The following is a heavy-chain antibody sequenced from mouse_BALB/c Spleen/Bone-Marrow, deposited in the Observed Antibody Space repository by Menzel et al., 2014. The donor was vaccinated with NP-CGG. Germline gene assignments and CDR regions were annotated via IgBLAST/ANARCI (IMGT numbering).Heavy chain of an antibody. J-gene: IGHJ2*01. CDR3: ARGNYFDY. CDR1: GFTFXSFG. Sequence: EVKLVESGGGLVQPGGSRKLSCAASGFTFXSFGMHWVRQAPEKGLEWVAYISSGSSAIYYADTMKGRFTISRDNPKNTLFLQMTSLRSEDTAMYYCARGNYFDYWGQGTTLTVSS. CDR2: ISSGSSAI. V-gene: IGHV5-17*02.